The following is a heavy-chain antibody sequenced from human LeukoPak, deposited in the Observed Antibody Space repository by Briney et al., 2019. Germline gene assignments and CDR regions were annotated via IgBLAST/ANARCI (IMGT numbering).Heavy chain of an antibody. V-gene: IGHV4-34*01. CDR2: INHSGST. D-gene: IGHD1-14*01. CDR3: ASLAPEPDAFDI. CDR1: GGSFSGYY. Sequence: SETLSLTCAVYGGSFSGYYWSWIRQPPGKGLEWIGEINHSGSTNYNPSLKSRVTISVDTSKNQFSLILTSVTAADTAVYYCASLAPEPDAFDIWGQGTMVTVSS. J-gene: IGHJ3*02.